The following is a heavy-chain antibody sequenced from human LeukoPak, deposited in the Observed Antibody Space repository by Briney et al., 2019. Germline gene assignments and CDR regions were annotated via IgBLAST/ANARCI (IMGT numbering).Heavy chain of an antibody. CDR1: GFTFSNYA. CDR3: VSAPSYRLTYYFDY. Sequence: GGSLRLSCAASGFTFSNYAMSWVRQAPGKGLEWVSAISGSGGSTYYADSVKGRFTISRDNSKNTLYLQMNSLRAEDTAVYYCVSAPSYRLTYYFDYWGQGTLVTVSS. J-gene: IGHJ4*02. D-gene: IGHD3-16*02. CDR2: ISGSGGST. V-gene: IGHV3-23*01.